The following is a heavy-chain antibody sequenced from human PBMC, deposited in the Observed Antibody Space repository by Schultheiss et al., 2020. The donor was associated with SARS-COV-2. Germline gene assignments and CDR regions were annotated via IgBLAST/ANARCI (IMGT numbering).Heavy chain of an antibody. CDR2: IYHSGST. Sequence: SETLSLTCTVSGGSISSGGYYWSWIRQHPGKGLEWIGSIYHSGSTYYNPSLKSRVTISVDTSKNQFSLKLSSVTAADTAVYYCARSPAAGFDYWGQGTLVTVSS. J-gene: IGHJ4*02. V-gene: IGHV4-39*01. CDR1: GGSISSGGYY. CDR3: ARSPAAGFDY. D-gene: IGHD6-13*01.